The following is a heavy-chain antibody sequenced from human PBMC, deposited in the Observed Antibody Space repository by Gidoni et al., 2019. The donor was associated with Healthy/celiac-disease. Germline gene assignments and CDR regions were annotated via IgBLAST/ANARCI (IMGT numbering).Heavy chain of an antibody. Sequence: QVQLQESGPGLVKPSETLSLTSTVSGGSISSYYWSWIRQPPGKGLEWIGYIYYSGSTNYNPSLKSRVTISVDTSKNQFSLKLSSVTAADTAVYYCARDFLGSKPDWGQGTLVTVSS. V-gene: IGHV4-59*01. J-gene: IGHJ4*02. CDR2: IYYSGST. CDR3: ARDFLGSKPD. CDR1: GGSISSYY. D-gene: IGHD1-26*01.